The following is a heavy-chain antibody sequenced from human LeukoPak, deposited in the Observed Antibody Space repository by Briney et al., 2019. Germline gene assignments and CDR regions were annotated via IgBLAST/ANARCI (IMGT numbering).Heavy chain of an antibody. Sequence: ASVKVSCKVSGYTLTELSMHWVRQAPGKGLEWMGGFDPEDGETIYAQKFQGRVTMTEDTSTDTAYMELSSLRSEDTAVYYCATLRLSYGSYGYYFGYWGQGTLVTVSS. V-gene: IGHV1-24*01. J-gene: IGHJ4*02. CDR2: FDPEDGET. CDR3: ATLRLSYGSYGYYFGY. CDR1: GYTLTELS. D-gene: IGHD1-26*01.